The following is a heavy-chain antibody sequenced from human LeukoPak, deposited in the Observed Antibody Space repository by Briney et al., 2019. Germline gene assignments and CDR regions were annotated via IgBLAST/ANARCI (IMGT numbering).Heavy chain of an antibody. V-gene: IGHV4-39*07. CDR1: GGSISSSSYY. J-gene: IGHJ4*02. D-gene: IGHD2-21*02. CDR2: IYYSGST. Sequence: PSETLSLTCTVSGGSISSSSYYWGWIRQPPGKGLEWIGSIYYSGSTYYNPSLKSRVTISVDTSKNQFSLKLSSVTAADTAVYYCARQRAYCGGNCLPEYYFDYWGQGTLVTVSS. CDR3: ARQRAYCGGNCLPEYYFDY.